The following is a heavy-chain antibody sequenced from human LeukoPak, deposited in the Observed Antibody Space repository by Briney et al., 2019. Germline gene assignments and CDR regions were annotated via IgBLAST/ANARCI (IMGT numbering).Heavy chain of an antibody. D-gene: IGHD5-24*01. CDR3: AKDTEGDGYNSGD. CDR1: GFTFSSHW. V-gene: IGHV3-74*03. J-gene: IGHJ4*02. Sequence: GGSLRLSCAASGFTFSSHWMHWVRQAPGKGLVWVSRINGDGSNTTYADSVKGRFTISRDNAKNTLYLQMNSLRAEDTAVYYCAKDTEGDGYNSGDWSQGTLVTVSS. CDR2: INGDGSNT.